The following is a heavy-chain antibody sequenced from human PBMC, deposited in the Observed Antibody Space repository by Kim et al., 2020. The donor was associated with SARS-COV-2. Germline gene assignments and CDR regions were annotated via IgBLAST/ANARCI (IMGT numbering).Heavy chain of an antibody. D-gene: IGHD5-18*01. CDR3: SKGAMGGG. Sequence: GGSLRLSCAASGFIFSDFAMTWVRQAPGKGLEWVSEISGSGGITYYADSIKGRFTMSRDNSKKEVYLEMKNLKVDDTATYFCSKGAMGGGWGQGTRVTVSS. J-gene: IGHJ4*02. CDR1: GFIFSDFA. V-gene: IGHV3-23*01. CDR2: ISGSGGIT.